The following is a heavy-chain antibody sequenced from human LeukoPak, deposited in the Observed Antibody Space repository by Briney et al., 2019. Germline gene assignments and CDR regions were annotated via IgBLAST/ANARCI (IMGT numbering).Heavy chain of an antibody. D-gene: IGHD3-22*01. V-gene: IGHV1-18*01. CDR2: ISAYNGNT. Sequence: GASVKVSCKASGYTFTSYGISWVRQAPGQGLEWMGWISAYNGNTNYAQKLQGRVTMTTDTSTSTAYMELRSLRSDDTAVYYCVRDLMEGYYYDSRNDYWGQGTLVTVSS. J-gene: IGHJ4*02. CDR3: VRDLMEGYYYDSRNDY. CDR1: GYTFTSYG.